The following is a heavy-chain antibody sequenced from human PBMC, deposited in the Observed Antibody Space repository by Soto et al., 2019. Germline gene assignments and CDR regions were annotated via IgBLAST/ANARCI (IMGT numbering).Heavy chain of an antibody. D-gene: IGHD3-3*01. Sequence: GGSLRLSCAASGFTVSSNYMSWVRQAPGKGLEWVSVIYSGGSTYYADSVKGRLTISRDNSKNRLYLQMNSLRAEDTAVYYCARGDLIYFDYWGQGTLVTVSS. CDR2: IYSGGST. CDR3: ARGDLIYFDY. V-gene: IGHV3-53*01. CDR1: GFTVSSNY. J-gene: IGHJ4*02.